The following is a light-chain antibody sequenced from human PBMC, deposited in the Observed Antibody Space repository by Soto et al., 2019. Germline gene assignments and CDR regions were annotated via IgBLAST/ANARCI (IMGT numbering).Light chain of an antibody. J-gene: IGKJ4*01. CDR2: DAS. Sequence: EIVLTQSPATLSLSPGERATLSCRASQSVSSYLAWYQQKPGQAPRLLIYDASNRATGIPARFSGSGSGTDFALTISRLGPEDFAVYYCQQHSNWPLTFSRWTTVAIK. CDR1: QSVSSY. CDR3: QQHSNWPLT. V-gene: IGKV3-11*01.